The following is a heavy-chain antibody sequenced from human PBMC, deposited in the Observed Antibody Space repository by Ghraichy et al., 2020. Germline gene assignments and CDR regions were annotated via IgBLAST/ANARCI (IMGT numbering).Heavy chain of an antibody. V-gene: IGHV4-39*01. D-gene: IGHD3-10*01. J-gene: IGHJ6*03. CDR3: ARHGTSHITYYYMDV. CDR2: IYYSGST. CDR1: GGSISSSSYY. Sequence: SETLSLTCTVSGGSISSSSYYWGWIRQPPGKGLEWIGSIYYSGSTYYNPSLKSRVTISVDTSENQFSLKLSSVTAADTAVYYCARHGTSHITYYYMDVWGKGTTVTVSS.